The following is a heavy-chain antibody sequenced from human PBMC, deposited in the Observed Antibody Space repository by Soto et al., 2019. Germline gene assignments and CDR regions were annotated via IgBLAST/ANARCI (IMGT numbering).Heavy chain of an antibody. CDR1: GYSFTSYW. J-gene: IGHJ6*02. CDR2: IDPSDSYT. Sequence: GESLKISCKGSGYSFTSYWISWVRQMPGKGLEWMGRIDPSDSYTNYSPSFQGHVTISADKSISTAYLQWSSLKASDTAMYYCASSLTGTTGLGFYHGKDGWGQGTTVTVSS. V-gene: IGHV5-10-1*01. CDR3: ASSLTGTTGLGFYHGKDG. D-gene: IGHD1-7*01.